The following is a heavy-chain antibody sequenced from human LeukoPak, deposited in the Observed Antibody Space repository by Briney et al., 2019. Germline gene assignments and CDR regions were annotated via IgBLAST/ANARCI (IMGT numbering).Heavy chain of an antibody. D-gene: IGHD3-10*01. J-gene: IGHJ4*02. CDR2: ISSSTPYI. V-gene: IGHV3-21*04. CDR1: GFTLSSYN. Sequence: GGSLRLSCAASGFTLSSYNMTWVRQAPGKGLEWVSSISSSTPYIYYADSVKGRFTISRDNAENSLFLQMNSLRAEDTAVYYCATVSMVRGVFDYWGQGTLVTVSS. CDR3: ATVSMVRGVFDY.